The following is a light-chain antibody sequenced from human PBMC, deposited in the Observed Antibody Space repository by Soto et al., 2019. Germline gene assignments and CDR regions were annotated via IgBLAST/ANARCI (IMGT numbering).Light chain of an antibody. CDR1: QSISSW. J-gene: IGKJ1*01. Sequence: DIQVTQSPSTLSASVGDRVTITCRASQSISSWLAWYQQKPGKAPKLLIYDASSLESGVPSRFSGSGSGTEFTLTISRLQPDDFATYYCQQYNSYSTFGQGTKVDIK. V-gene: IGKV1-5*01. CDR2: DAS. CDR3: QQYNSYST.